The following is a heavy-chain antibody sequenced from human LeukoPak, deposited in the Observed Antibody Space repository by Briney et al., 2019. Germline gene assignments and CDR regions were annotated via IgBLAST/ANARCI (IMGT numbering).Heavy chain of an antibody. V-gene: IGHV4-39*01. J-gene: IGHJ4*02. CDR3: ARRSSSWPYYFDY. D-gene: IGHD6-13*01. CDR1: GGSISSSSYY. Sequence: PSETLSLTCTVSGGSISSSSYYWGWIRQPPGKGLELIGNIYYSGSTYYNPSLESRVTISVDSSKNQFSLKLSSVTAADTAVYYSARRSSSWPYYFDYWGQGTLATVSS. CDR2: IYYSGST.